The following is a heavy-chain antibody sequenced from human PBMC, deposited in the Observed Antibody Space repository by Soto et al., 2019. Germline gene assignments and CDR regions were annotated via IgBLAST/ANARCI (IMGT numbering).Heavy chain of an antibody. V-gene: IGHV4-39*01. CDR3: ARHRTSSRRHFDY. Sequence: QLQLQESGPRLVKPSETLSLTFTVSGASIITISHYWGWIRQPPGKGLEWIGTVYYSGSTYYNPSLQSRVSISVDTSKNQFSLMLSSVTAADTAVYYCARHRTSSRRHFDYWGQGTLVTVSS. J-gene: IGHJ4*02. D-gene: IGHD6-6*01. CDR1: GASIITISHY. CDR2: VYYSGST.